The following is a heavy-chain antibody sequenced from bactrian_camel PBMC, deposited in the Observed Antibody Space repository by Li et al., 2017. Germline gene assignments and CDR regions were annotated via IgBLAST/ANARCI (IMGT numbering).Heavy chain of an antibody. CDR3: AADVSPHRSACTGGYLLGSNY. J-gene: IGHJ4*01. D-gene: IGHD2*01. Sequence: HVQLVESGGGSVQAGGSLRLSCTLSGNLYSPSCMGWFRQAPGKEREGIASIDNYGTSDNANSVEGRFTISQDSAKNTLYLQMDSLVPEDSAMYFCAADVSPHRSACTGGYLLGSNYRGQGTQVTVS. CDR1: GNLYSPSC. CDR2: IDNYGTS. V-gene: IGHV3S53*01.